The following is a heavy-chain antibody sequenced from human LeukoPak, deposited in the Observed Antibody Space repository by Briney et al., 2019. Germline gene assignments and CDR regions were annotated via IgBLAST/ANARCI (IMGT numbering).Heavy chain of an antibody. CDR2: ISYSGST. CDR3: ARHYVDIRTVGASYYYYCLDV. Sequence: PSETLSLTCTVSGGSISNSNYCWGWIRQPPGKGLEWIGSISYSGSTYYNPSLKSRVTISVDTSKNQFSLKVTSVTAADTAVFYCARHYVDIRTVGASYYYYCLDVWGQGTTVTVSS. D-gene: IGHD3-16*02. CDR1: GGSISNSNYC. V-gene: IGHV4-39*01. J-gene: IGHJ6*02.